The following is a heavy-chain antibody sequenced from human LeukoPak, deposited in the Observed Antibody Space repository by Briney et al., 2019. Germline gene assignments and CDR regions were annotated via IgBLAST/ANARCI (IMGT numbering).Heavy chain of an antibody. D-gene: IGHD5-24*01. CDR1: GGSISVGTYY. CDR3: ARDRDGYNLDAFDI. CDR2: ICYSGST. Sequence: PSETLSLTCTVSGGSISVGTYYWSWIRQPPGKGLEWIGYICYSGSTYYHPSLKSRVSISVDTSKNQFSLKLSSVTAADTAVYYCARDRDGYNLDAFDIWGQGTMVTVSS. J-gene: IGHJ3*02. V-gene: IGHV4-30-4*08.